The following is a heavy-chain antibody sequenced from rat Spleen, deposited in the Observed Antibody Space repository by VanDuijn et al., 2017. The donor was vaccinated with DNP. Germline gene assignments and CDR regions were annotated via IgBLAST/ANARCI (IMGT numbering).Heavy chain of an antibody. CDR2: ISYDGSST. V-gene: IGHV5-7*01. J-gene: IGHJ4*01. CDR1: GFTFSDYN. Sequence: EVQLVESGGGLVQPGRSLKLSCAASGFTFSDYNMAWVRQAPKRGLEWVATISYDGSSTYYRDSVKGRFTISRDNAKRTLYLQMDSLRSEDTATYYCAREGDYYDGYGDALDAWGQGTSVTVAS. D-gene: IGHD1-12*03. CDR3: AREGDYYDGYGDALDA.